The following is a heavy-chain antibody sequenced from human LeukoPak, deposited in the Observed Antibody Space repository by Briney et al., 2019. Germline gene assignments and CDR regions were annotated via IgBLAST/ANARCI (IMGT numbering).Heavy chain of an antibody. D-gene: IGHD5-18*01. CDR1: GYTFTDYY. CDR2: TSPKSGDT. V-gene: IGHV1-2*02. J-gene: IGHJ4*02. Sequence: ASVKVSCKTSGYTFTDYYMHWVRQAPGQGLEWMGCTSPKSGDTNYAQKFQGRVTMPRDTSISTACMELSRLTSDDTAIYYCVRDLGRGNSYDDYWGQGTLVTVSS. CDR3: VRDLGRGNSYDDY.